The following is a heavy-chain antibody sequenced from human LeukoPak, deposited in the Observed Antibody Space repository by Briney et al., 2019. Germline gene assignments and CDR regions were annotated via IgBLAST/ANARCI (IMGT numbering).Heavy chain of an antibody. J-gene: IGHJ4*02. V-gene: IGHV4-59*11. CDR2: IYYSANT. CDR1: GGSITSHY. CDR3: AREEYSSDWYGHDS. Sequence: SETLSLTCTVSGGSITSHYWNWIRQSPEKGLEWIGYIYYSANTNYNPSLKSRVTILVDAPKNHFSLRLTSVTAADTAFYYCAREEYSSDWYGHDSWGQGTLVTVSS. D-gene: IGHD6-13*01.